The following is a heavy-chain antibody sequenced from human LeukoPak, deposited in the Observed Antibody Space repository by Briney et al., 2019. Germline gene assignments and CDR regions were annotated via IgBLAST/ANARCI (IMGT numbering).Heavy chain of an antibody. V-gene: IGHV3-48*03. Sequence: PGGSLRLSCAASVFTFGSYEMNWVRQAPWKGLEWVSYISSSGSTIYYADSVKGRFTISRDNAKNSLYLQMNSLRAEDTAVYYCARPPAARRGDYWGQGTLVTVSS. CDR1: VFTFGSYE. CDR2: ISSSGSTI. D-gene: IGHD6-6*01. J-gene: IGHJ4*02. CDR3: ARPPAARRGDY.